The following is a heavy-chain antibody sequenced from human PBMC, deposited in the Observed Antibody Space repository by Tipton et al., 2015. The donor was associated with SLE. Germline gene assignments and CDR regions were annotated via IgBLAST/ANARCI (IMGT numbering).Heavy chain of an antibody. Sequence: TLSLTCTVSGGSISSGGYYWSWIRQHPGKGLEWIGYIYCSGSTYYNPSLKSRVTISVDTSKNQFSLKLSSVTAADTAVYYCARVGGGYFTNWFDPWGQGTLVTVSS. D-gene: IGHD5-18*01. CDR3: ARVGGGYFTNWFDP. CDR1: GGSISSGGYY. J-gene: IGHJ5*02. CDR2: IYCSGST. V-gene: IGHV4-31*03.